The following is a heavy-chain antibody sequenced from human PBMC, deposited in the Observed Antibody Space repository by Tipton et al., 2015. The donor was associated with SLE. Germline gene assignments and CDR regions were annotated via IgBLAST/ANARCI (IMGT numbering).Heavy chain of an antibody. CDR1: GGSFSGYY. CDR3: ARASPGHGLLIGGLYDT. D-gene: IGHD3/OR15-3a*01. J-gene: IGHJ5*02. Sequence: LSLTCAVYGGSFSGYYWSWIRQPPGKGLEWVSGINWNGDSTGYVDSVKGRFTISRDNVKNSLYLQMNSLRAEDSAFYYCARASPGHGLLIGGLYDTWGQGTLVTVSS. V-gene: IGHV3-20*04. CDR2: INWNGDST.